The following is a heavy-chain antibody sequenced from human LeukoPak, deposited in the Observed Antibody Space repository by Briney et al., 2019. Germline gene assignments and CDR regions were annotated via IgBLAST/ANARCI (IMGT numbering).Heavy chain of an antibody. J-gene: IGHJ4*02. CDR1: GGSISTYY. CDR2: IYYSGST. D-gene: IGHD4-23*01. Sequence: SETLSLTCTVSGGSISTYYWSWIRQPPGKGLEWIGYIYYSGSTNYNPSLKSRVTTSVDTSKNQFSLKLSSVTAADTAVYYCARDTGTVVDYWGQGTLVTVAS. V-gene: IGHV4-59*01. CDR3: ARDTGTVVDY.